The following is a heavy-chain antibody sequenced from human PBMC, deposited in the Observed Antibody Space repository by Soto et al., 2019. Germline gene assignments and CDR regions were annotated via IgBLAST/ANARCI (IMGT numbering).Heavy chain of an antibody. J-gene: IGHJ1*01. CDR3: ARGVPAAMSYFQH. CDR2: CRIKANSYTT. D-gene: IGHD2-2*01. CDR1: GFTFSDHY. V-gene: IGHV3-72*01. Sequence: GGSLRLSCAASGFTFSDHYMDWVRQAPGKGLEWVGRCRIKANSYTTEYAASVKGRFTISRDDSKNSLYLQMNSPRAEDTAIYYCARGVPAAMSYFQHWGQGTLVTVSS.